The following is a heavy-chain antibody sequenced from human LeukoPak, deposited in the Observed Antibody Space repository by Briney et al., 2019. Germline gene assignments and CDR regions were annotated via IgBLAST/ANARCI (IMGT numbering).Heavy chain of an antibody. J-gene: IGHJ5*02. CDR2: ISGSSHDI. V-gene: IGHV3-11*06. Sequence: GGSLRLSCAASGFTFSDYYMNWIRQTPGKGLEWLSYISGSSHDINYAGSVEGRFTVSRDNTKRSLYLQMESLRVEDTAVYYCARDLHYYGSGPWGQGTLVTVSS. CDR3: ARDLHYYGSGP. CDR1: GFTFSDYY. D-gene: IGHD3-10*01.